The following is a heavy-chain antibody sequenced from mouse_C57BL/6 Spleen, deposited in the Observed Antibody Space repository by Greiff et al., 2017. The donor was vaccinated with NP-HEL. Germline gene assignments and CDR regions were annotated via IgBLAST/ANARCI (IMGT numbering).Heavy chain of an antibody. CDR2: INPSSGYT. D-gene: IGHD2-1*01. CDR1: GYTFTSYW. J-gene: IGHJ1*03. V-gene: IGHV1-7*01. CDR3: ARSGGNYWYFDV. Sequence: VMLVESGAELAKPGASVKLSCKASGYTFTSYWMHWVKQRPGQGLEWIGYINPSSGYTKYNQKFKDKATLTAYKSSSTAYMQLSSLTYDDSAVYYCARSGGNYWYFDVWGTGTTVTVSS.